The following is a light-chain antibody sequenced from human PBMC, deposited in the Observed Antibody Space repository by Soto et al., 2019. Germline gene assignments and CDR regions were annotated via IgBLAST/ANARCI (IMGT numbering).Light chain of an antibody. V-gene: IGKV1-5*03. CDR2: KAS. CDR3: QQYNSYRRT. CDR1: QSISSW. Sequence: DIQMTQSPSTLSAYVGDRVTITCRARQSISSWLAWYQQKPGKAPKLLIYKASSLESGVPSRFSGSGSGTEFTLTISSLQPDDFATYYCQQYNSYRRTFGQGTKVEI. J-gene: IGKJ1*01.